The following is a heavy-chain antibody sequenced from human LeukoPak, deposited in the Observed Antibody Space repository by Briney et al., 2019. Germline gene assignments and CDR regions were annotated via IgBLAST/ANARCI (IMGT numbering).Heavy chain of an antibody. Sequence: GGSLRLSCAASGFTFSSYWMSWVRQAPGKGLEWVANIKQDGSEKYYVDSVKGRFTISRDNAKNSLYLQMNSLRAEDTAVYYCARAGYDFWSRYLFYWGQGTLVTVSS. D-gene: IGHD3-3*01. CDR3: ARAGYDFWSRYLFY. CDR1: GFTFSSYW. CDR2: IKQDGSEK. J-gene: IGHJ4*02. V-gene: IGHV3-7*01.